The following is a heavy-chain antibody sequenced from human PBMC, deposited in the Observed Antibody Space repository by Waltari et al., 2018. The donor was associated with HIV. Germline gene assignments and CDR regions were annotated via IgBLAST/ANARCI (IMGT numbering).Heavy chain of an antibody. CDR3: AKGGTSGYTFGFGR. Sequence: EVQLVESGGGLVQPGGSLRLSCAASEFTFSRYWMHWVRQAPGKGLVWVSRINSDGSITSHADSVKGRFTISRDNARNTLYLQMNSLGAEDTAMYYCAKGGTSGYTFGFGRWGQGTLVTVSS. V-gene: IGHV3-74*01. CDR2: INSDGSIT. J-gene: IGHJ1*01. CDR1: EFTFSRYW. D-gene: IGHD5-18*01.